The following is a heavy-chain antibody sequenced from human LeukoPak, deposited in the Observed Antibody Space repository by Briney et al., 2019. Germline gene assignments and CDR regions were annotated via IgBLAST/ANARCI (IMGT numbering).Heavy chain of an antibody. J-gene: IGHJ4*02. CDR1: GYSFTNYW. CDR3: ARQYSGYDYTPFDY. Sequence: GESLKISCMGSGYSFTNYWIGWVRQVPGKGLEWMGIIYPGDSDTRYSPSFQGQVTISVDKSISTAYLQWSSLKASDTAMYYCARQYSGYDYTPFDYWGQGTLVTVSS. D-gene: IGHD5-12*01. CDR2: IYPGDSDT. V-gene: IGHV5-51*01.